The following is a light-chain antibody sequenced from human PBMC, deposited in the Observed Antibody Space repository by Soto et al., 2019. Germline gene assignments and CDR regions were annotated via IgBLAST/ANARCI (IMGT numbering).Light chain of an antibody. V-gene: IGLV2-14*03. J-gene: IGLJ1*01. Sequence: QSVLTQPASVSGSPGQWTTISCTGTSSDVGGYSYVSWYQHHPGKAPKLMIYDVTNRPSGVSNRFSGSKSGNTASLTISGLQTEDEADYYCSSYTGSNSYVFGTGTKVTVL. CDR1: SSDVGGYSY. CDR3: SSYTGSNSYV. CDR2: DVT.